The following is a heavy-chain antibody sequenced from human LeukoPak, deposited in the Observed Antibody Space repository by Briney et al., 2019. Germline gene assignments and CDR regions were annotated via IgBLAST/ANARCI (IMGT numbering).Heavy chain of an antibody. Sequence: GASVKVSCKASGYTFTGYYMHWVRQAPGQGLEWMGRINPNSGGTNYAQKSQGRVTMTRDTSISTAYMELSRLRSDDTAVYYCAVEASTRRSNDAFDIWGQGTMVTVSS. CDR1: GYTFTGYY. V-gene: IGHV1-2*06. CDR3: AVEASTRRSNDAFDI. D-gene: IGHD2-2*01. J-gene: IGHJ3*02. CDR2: INPNSGGT.